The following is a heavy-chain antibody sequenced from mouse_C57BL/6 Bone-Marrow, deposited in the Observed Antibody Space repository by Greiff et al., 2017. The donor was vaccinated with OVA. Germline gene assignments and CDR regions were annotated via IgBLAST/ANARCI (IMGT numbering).Heavy chain of an antibody. J-gene: IGHJ3*01. D-gene: IGHD2-2*01. Sequence: VQLKESGGGLVQPGESLKLSCESNEYEFPSHDMSWVRKTPEKRLELVAAINSDDGSTYYPDTIEGRYISSRDNTKKTQYLQMSILRSEDTALYYCARQREMVTTCWFAYWGQGTLVTVSA. CDR1: EYEFPSHD. CDR2: INSDDGST. CDR3: ARQREMVTTCWFAY. V-gene: IGHV5-2*01.